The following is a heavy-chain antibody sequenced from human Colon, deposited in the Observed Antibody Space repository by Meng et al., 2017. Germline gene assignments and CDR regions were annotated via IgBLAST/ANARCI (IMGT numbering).Heavy chain of an antibody. J-gene: IGHJ4*02. D-gene: IGHD1-7*01. CDR1: GDSISSDIG. V-gene: IGHV4-4*02. CDR3: GRDQGRELINH. Sequence: QVQLQESGPGLVKPSGPLSLTCTVSGDSISSDIGWSWVRQPPGKGLEWIGEVYHRGDTNYNPSLKSRVDISVDKSKNQFYLSLFSVTAADTAVYYCGRDQGRELINHWGQGTLVTVSS. CDR2: VYHRGDT.